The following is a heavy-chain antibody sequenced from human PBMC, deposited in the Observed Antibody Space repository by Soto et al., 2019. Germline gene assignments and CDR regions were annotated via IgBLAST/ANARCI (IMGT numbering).Heavy chain of an antibody. V-gene: IGHV3-11*05. CDR1: GFTLSDYY. CDR3: ARDADILTGSDAFDI. J-gene: IGHJ3*02. Sequence: QVQLVESGGGLVKPGGSLRLSCAVSGFTLSDYYMSWIRQAPGKGLEWVSYISSSRSYTNYADSVKGRFTISRDNAKNSLYLQVNSLRVEDTAVYYCARDADILTGSDAFDIWGQGTMVTVSS. D-gene: IGHD3-9*01. CDR2: ISSSRSYT.